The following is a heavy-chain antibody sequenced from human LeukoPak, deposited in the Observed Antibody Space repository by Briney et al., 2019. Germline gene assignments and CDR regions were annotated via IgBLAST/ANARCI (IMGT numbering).Heavy chain of an antibody. CDR2: IYTSGST. Sequence: SETLSLTCTVSGGSISSYYWSWIRQPAGKGLEWIGRIYTSGSTNYNPSLKSRVTMSVDTSKNQFSLKLSSVTAADTAVYYCARTMGYYDILTGFYYYYYMDVWGKGTTVTISS. CDR1: GGSISSYY. D-gene: IGHD3-9*01. V-gene: IGHV4-4*07. J-gene: IGHJ6*03. CDR3: ARTMGYYDILTGFYYYYYMDV.